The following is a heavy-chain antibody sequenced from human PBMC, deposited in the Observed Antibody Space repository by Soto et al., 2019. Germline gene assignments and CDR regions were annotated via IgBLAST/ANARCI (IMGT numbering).Heavy chain of an antibody. CDR1: GGSFSGYY. CDR2: INHSGST. Sequence: PSETLSLTCAVYGGSFSGYYWSWIRQPPGKGLEWIGEINHSGSTNYNPSLKSRVTISVDTSKNQFSLKLSSVTAADTAVYYCARVRYYGSGSYWGYYYYGMDVWGQGTTVTVSS. D-gene: IGHD3-10*01. CDR3: ARVRYYGSGSYWGYYYYGMDV. V-gene: IGHV4-34*01. J-gene: IGHJ6*02.